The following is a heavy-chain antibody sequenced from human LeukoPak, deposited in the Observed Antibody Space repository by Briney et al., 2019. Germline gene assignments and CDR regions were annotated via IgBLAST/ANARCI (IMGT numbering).Heavy chain of an antibody. Sequence: ASVKVSCKASGYTFTSYDINWVRQATGQGLEWMGWMNPNSGNTGYAQKFQGRVTITRNTSISTAYMELSSLRSEDTAVYYCARGVMLVRYYYYYYMDVWGKGTMVTVSS. CDR2: MNPNSGNT. D-gene: IGHD6-13*01. CDR3: ARGVMLVRYYYYYYMDV. V-gene: IGHV1-8*03. J-gene: IGHJ6*03. CDR1: GYTFTSYD.